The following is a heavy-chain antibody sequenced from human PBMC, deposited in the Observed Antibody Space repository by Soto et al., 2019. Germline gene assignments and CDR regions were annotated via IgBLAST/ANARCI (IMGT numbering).Heavy chain of an antibody. J-gene: IGHJ3*02. CDR2: INPANGAA. D-gene: IGHD3-3*01. Sequence: QLHLVQSGAVVKKPGASVTVSCSASGYPVTAYYMHWVRQAPGRGLEWMGGINPANGAAKYTQTFQGRVTMTRETYKSKVFMELSGMPFEDTAYFYCARGGGVGVAGSAAFDMWGQGTLVTVSS. CDR1: GYPVTAYY. V-gene: IGHV1-2*02. CDR3: ARGGGVGVAGSAAFDM.